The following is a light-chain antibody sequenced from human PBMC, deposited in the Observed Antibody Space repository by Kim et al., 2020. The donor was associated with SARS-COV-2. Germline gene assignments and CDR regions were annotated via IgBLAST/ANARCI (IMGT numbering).Light chain of an antibody. V-gene: IGLV3-19*01. CDR1: SLRNYY. J-gene: IGLJ3*02. CDR3: NSRDSSGDHLGV. CDR2: GKY. Sequence: SSELTQDPAVSVALGQTVRLTCQGDSLRNYYATWYQQRPGQAPVLVIYGKYNRPSGIPDRFSGSTSGNTASLTITGAQAEDEADYYCNSRDSSGDHLGVF.